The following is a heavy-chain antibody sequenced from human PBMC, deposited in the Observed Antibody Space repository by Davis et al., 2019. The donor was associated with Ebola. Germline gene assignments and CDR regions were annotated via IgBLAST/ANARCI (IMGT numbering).Heavy chain of an antibody. CDR3: AREMRGTADSH. D-gene: IGHD1/OR15-1a*01. Sequence: GESLKISCAASGFTFSTYPIHWVRQAPGKGLEWVAVISSDGNNKHYADSVKGRFTLSRDNFMNTVDLQMNSLRPEDTAVYYCAREMRGTADSHWGQGTLVTVSS. CDR1: GFTFSTYP. V-gene: IGHV3-30-3*01. J-gene: IGHJ4*02. CDR2: ISSDGNNK.